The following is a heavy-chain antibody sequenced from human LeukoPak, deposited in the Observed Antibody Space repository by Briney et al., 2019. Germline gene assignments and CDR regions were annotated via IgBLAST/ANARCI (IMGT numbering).Heavy chain of an antibody. CDR3: ARLRDSSGWPFDY. CDR2: IYTSGST. V-gene: IGHV4-61*02. CDR1: GGSISSGSYY. J-gene: IGHJ4*02. Sequence: PSQTLSLTCTVSGGSISSGSYYWSWIRQPAGKGLEWIGRIYTSGSTNYNPSLKSRVTISVDTSKNQFSLKLSSVTAADTAVYYCARLRDSSGWPFDYWGQGTLVTVSS. D-gene: IGHD6-19*01.